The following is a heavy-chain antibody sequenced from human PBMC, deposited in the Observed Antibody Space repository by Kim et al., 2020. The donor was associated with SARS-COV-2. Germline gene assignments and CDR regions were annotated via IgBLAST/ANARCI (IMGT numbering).Heavy chain of an antibody. D-gene: IGHD3-22*01. V-gene: IGHV4-38-2*01. Sequence: SETLSLTCAVSGYSISSGYYWGWIRQPPGKGLEWIGSIYHSGNTYYNPSLKSRVTISVDTSKNQFSLKLSSVTAADTAVYYCARIVDPSGYYASWYFDL. J-gene: IGHJ2*01. CDR3: ARIVDPSGYYASWYFDL. CDR1: GYSISSGYY. CDR2: IYHSGNT.